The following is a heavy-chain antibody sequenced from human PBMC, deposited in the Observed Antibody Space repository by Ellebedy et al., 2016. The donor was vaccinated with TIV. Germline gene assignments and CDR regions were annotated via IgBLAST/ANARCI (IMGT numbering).Heavy chain of an antibody. V-gene: IGHV3-30-3*01. J-gene: IGHJ4*02. CDR3: AKVLGGTPLDY. Sequence: GGSLRLXXAASGFTFSSYAMHWVRQAPGKGLEWVAVISYDGSNKYYADSVKGRFTISRDNSKNTLYLQMNSLRAEDTAVYYCAKVLGGTPLDYWGQGTLVTVSS. CDR2: ISYDGSNK. CDR1: GFTFSSYA. D-gene: IGHD1-26*01.